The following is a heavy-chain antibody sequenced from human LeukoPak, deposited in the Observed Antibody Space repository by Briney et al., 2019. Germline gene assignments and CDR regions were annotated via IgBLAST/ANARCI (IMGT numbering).Heavy chain of an antibody. CDR3: ARTYYDFWSGYYTGWYFDL. CDR1: GGSISSGGYS. D-gene: IGHD3-3*01. J-gene: IGHJ2*01. V-gene: IGHV4-30-2*01. Sequence: SQTLSLTCAVSGGSISSGGYSWSWIRQPPGTGLEWIGYIYHSGSTYYNPSLKSRVTISVDRSKNQFSLKLSSVTAADTAVYYCARTYYDFWSGYYTGWYFDLWGRGTLVTVSS. CDR2: IYHSGST.